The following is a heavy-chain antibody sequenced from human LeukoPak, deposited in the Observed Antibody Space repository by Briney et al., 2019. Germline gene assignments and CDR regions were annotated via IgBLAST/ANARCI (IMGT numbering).Heavy chain of an antibody. Sequence: PGGSLRLSCAASGFTVSSNYMSWVRQVPGKGLEWVSAINWNGGSTGYADSVKGRFTISRDNAKNSLYLQMNSLRVEDTALYYCARGGYGSGSPGYWGQGTLVTVSS. CDR2: INWNGGST. CDR3: ARGGYGSGSPGY. J-gene: IGHJ4*02. D-gene: IGHD3-10*01. CDR1: GFTVSSNY. V-gene: IGHV3-20*04.